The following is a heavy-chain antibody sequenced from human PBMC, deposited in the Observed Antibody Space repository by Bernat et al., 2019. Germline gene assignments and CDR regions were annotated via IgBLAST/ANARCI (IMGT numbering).Heavy chain of an antibody. Sequence: EVQLVESGGGLVQPGGSLILSCAASGFTLSNYCMHWVRQAPGKGLVWVSRINSDGGDTSYADCVKDRFPRSRDNDKNTLYLQMNSLGAEDTAVYYCERDRGAVQGDSISYYMDVWGKGTTVTVSS. CDR3: ERDRGAVQGDSISYYMDV. J-gene: IGHJ6*03. D-gene: IGHD3-10*01. CDR1: GFTLSNYC. CDR2: INSDGGDT. V-gene: IGHV3-74*01.